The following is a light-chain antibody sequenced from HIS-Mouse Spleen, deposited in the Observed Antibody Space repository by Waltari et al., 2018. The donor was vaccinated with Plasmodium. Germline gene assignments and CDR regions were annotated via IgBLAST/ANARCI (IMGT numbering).Light chain of an antibody. CDR1: ALPKKY. CDR2: EDS. Sequence: SYELTQPPSVSVSPGQTARITCSGDALPKKYAYWYQRKSGQAPVLVIFEDSKRPSVIPERVSGSSSGTMATLTIRGAQVEDEADYYCYSTDSSGNHRVFGGGTKLTVL. CDR3: YSTDSSGNHRV. V-gene: IGLV3-10*01. J-gene: IGLJ3*02.